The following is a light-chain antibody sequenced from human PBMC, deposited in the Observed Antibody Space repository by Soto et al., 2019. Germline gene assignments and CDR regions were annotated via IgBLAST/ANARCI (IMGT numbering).Light chain of an antibody. CDR3: CSYAGSHTFV. J-gene: IGLJ1*01. Sequence: QSALTQPRSVSGSPGQSVTISCTGTSSDVGGYDYVSWYQQHPGKAPKLMIYDVSERPSGVPDRFSGSKSGNTASLTISGLQAEDEADYHCCSYAGSHTFVFGTGTKVNVL. V-gene: IGLV2-11*01. CDR1: SSDVGGYDY. CDR2: DVS.